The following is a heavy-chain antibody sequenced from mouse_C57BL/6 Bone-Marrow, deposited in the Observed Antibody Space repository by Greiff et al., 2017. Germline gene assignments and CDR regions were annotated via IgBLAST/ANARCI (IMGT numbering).Heavy chain of an antibody. CDR2: ISGGGGNT. J-gene: IGHJ2*01. Sequence: EVMLVESGGGLVKPGGSLKLSCAASGFTFSSYTMSWVRQTPEKRLEWVATISGGGGNTYYPDSVKGRFTISRANAKNTLYLQMSSLRSEDTALYYCARHYYGSSAFDYWGQGTTLTVSS. D-gene: IGHD1-1*01. CDR3: ARHYYGSSAFDY. V-gene: IGHV5-9*01. CDR1: GFTFSSYT.